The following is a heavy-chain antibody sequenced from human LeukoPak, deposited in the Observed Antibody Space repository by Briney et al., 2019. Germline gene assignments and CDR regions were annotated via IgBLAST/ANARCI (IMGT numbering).Heavy chain of an antibody. V-gene: IGHV4-59*01. Sequence: ASETLSLTCTVSGGSISSNYWSWIRQPPGKELEWIGYIYYSGSSNYNPSLKSRVTISVDTSKNQFSLKVSSVTAADTAVYYCARNARYNWFDPWGQGTLVTVSS. CDR1: GGSISSNY. J-gene: IGHJ5*02. CDR2: IYYSGSS. CDR3: ARNARYNWFDP.